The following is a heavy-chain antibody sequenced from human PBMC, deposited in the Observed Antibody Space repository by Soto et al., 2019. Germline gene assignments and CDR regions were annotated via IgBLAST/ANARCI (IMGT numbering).Heavy chain of an antibody. D-gene: IGHD5-18*01. CDR2: ISYDGSNK. Sequence: SGGSLRLSCAASGFTFSSYAMHWVRQAPGKGLEWVAVISYDGSNKYYADSVKGRFTISRDNSKNTLYLQMNSLRAEDTAVYYCARDSGYSYGPLDYWGQGTLVTVSS. CDR3: ARDSGYSYGPLDY. CDR1: GFTFSSYA. V-gene: IGHV3-30*04. J-gene: IGHJ4*02.